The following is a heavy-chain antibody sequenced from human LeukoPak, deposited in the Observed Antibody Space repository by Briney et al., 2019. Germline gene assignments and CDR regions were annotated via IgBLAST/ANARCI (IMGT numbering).Heavy chain of an antibody. J-gene: IGHJ4*02. V-gene: IGHV4-59*01. CDR3: ARAPFF. Sequence: SETLSLTCTVSGGSMSGYYWSWIRQPPGKGLEWIGYIYYSGSTNYNPSLKSRVTISVDTSKNKFYLKLTSVTAADTAVYYCARAPFFWGQGTLVTVSS. D-gene: IGHD2/OR15-2a*01. CDR1: GGSMSGYY. CDR2: IYYSGST.